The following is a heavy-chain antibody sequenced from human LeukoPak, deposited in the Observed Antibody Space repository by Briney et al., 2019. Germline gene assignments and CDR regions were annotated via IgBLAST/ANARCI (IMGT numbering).Heavy chain of an antibody. CDR1: GYSFTTYW. J-gene: IGHJ4*02. CDR3: ARRLSAYTQRHY. V-gene: IGHV5-51*01. D-gene: IGHD3-16*01. Sequence: GESLKISCKFSGYSFTTYWIGWVRQMPGRGLEWVAIIYPGDSDTRYSPSFRGQVTISADKSINTAYLHWSSLKASDTAIYYCARRLSAYTQRHYWGQGTLVTVSS. CDR2: IYPGDSDT.